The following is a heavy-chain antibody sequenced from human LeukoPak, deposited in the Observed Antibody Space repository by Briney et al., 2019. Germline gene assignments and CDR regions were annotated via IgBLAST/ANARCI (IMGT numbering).Heavy chain of an antibody. J-gene: IGHJ4*02. CDR3: AKGHYYGSGSLDY. V-gene: IGHV3-53*01. D-gene: IGHD3-10*01. Sequence: GGSLRLSCAASGFTVSSHYMSWVRQAPGKGLEWVSLIYGGGSTYYADSVKGRFTISRDNAKNSLYLQMNSLRVEDTALYYCAKGHYYGSGSLDYWGQGTLVTVSS. CDR2: IYGGGST. CDR1: GFTVSSHY.